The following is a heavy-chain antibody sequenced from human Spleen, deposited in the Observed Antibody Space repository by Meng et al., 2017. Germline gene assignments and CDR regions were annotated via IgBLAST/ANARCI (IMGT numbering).Heavy chain of an antibody. CDR1: GYTFTAYY. J-gene: IGHJ4*02. Sequence: ASVKVSCKTSGYTFTAYYLHWVRQAPGQGLEWVGRINADSGGTNYAQKFQGRVTVTRDTSISTAYMELGRLISDDTAVYYCARDNGDYREGYWGQGSLVTVSS. CDR2: INADSGGT. D-gene: IGHD4-17*01. CDR3: ARDNGDYREGY. V-gene: IGHV1-2*06.